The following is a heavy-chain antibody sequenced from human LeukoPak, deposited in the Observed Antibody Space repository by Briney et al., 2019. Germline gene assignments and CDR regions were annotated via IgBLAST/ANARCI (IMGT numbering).Heavy chain of an antibody. CDR1: GFTFSDYY. CDR3: ARTDYYGSGSPIVDFDP. J-gene: IGHJ5*02. CDR2: ISSSSTI. V-gene: IGHV3-69-1*01. D-gene: IGHD3-10*01. Sequence: GGSLRLSCAASGFTFSDYYMNWVRQAPGKGLEWVSSISSSSTIYYADSVKGRFTISRDNAKNSLYLQMYSLRAEDTAVYYCARTDYYGSGSPIVDFDPWGQGTLVTVSS.